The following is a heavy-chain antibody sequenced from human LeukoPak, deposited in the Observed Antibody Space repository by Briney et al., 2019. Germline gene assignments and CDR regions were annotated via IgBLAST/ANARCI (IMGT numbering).Heavy chain of an antibody. J-gene: IGHJ6*03. D-gene: IGHD2/OR15-2a*01. CDR1: GESVNPYY. CDR2: IYKSGTT. V-gene: IGHV4-4*07. Sequence: SETLSLTCTVSGESVNPYYWNWIRQSAGKGLEWIGHIYKSGTTNFNPSLTSRVTMSLDTSRDQFSLKLRSVTAADTAVYFCARSFLDYMDVWGKGTTVAVSS. CDR3: ARSFLDYMDV.